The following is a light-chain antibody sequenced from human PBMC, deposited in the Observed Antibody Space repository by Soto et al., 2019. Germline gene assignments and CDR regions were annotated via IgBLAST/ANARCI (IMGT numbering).Light chain of an antibody. Sequence: DIQMTQSPSTLSASVGDRVTITCRASQSISSWLAWYQQKPGKAPKLLIYDASSLESGVPSRFSGSGSGTDFTLTISSLQPDDFATYYYQQYNSYPRTFGQGTKVEIK. V-gene: IGKV1-5*01. CDR1: QSISSW. J-gene: IGKJ1*01. CDR3: QQYNSYPRT. CDR2: DAS.